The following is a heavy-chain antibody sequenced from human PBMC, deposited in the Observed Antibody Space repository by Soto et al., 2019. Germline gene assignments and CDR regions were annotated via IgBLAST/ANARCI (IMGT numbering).Heavy chain of an antibody. J-gene: IGHJ4*02. D-gene: IGHD3-10*01. Sequence: LSLTCSVSGGSMSEYFWSWIRQSPGKGLEWIGYIYYLGSTDYNPSLKSRVTISVDTSKRQFSLRLTSVTAADTAVYYCARDGYDGSGSPYPAYWGPGTQVTVSS. V-gene: IGHV4-59*01. CDR1: GGSMSEYF. CDR2: IYYLGST. CDR3: ARDGYDGSGSPYPAY.